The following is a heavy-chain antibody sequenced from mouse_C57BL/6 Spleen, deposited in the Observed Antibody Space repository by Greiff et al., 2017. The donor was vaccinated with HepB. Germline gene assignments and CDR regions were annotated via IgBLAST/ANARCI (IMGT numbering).Heavy chain of an antibody. J-gene: IGHJ4*01. CDR1: GFTFTDYY. D-gene: IGHD1-1*01. CDR2: IRNKANGYTT. CDR3: ARYPYGSDYAMDY. Sequence: EVKVVESGGGLVQPGGSLSLSCAASGFTFTDYYMSWVRQPPGKALEWLGFIRNKANGYTTEYSASVKGRFTISRDNSQSILYLQMNALRAEDSATYYCARYPYGSDYAMDYWGQGTSVTVSS. V-gene: IGHV7-3*01.